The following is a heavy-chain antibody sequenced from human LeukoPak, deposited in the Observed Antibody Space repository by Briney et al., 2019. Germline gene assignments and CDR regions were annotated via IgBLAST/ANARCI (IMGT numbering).Heavy chain of an antibody. D-gene: IGHD6-13*01. CDR3: ASASSHRIAAGGDY. CDR1: GFIFSSYA. Sequence: GGSLRLSCAGSGFIFSSYALSWVRQAPGKGLEWVSAISTSGANTYYADSVRGRFTISRDNSKNTLYLQMNSLRAEDTAVYYCASASSHRIAAGGDYWGQGTLVTVSS. J-gene: IGHJ4*02. CDR2: ISTSGANT. V-gene: IGHV3-23*01.